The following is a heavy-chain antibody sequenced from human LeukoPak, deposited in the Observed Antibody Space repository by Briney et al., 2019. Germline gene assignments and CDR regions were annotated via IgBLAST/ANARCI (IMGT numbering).Heavy chain of an antibody. CDR3: ARSQHCSGGRCHELLWYFGL. D-gene: IGHD2-15*01. Sequence: GGSLRLSCAASGFTFSSYAMSWVRQAPGKGLEWVSAISGSGGSTYYADSVKGRFTISRDNSKNTLYLQMNSLRAEDTAVYYCARSQHCSGGRCHELLWYFGLWGRGTLVTVSS. J-gene: IGHJ2*01. V-gene: IGHV3-23*01. CDR2: ISGSGGST. CDR1: GFTFSSYA.